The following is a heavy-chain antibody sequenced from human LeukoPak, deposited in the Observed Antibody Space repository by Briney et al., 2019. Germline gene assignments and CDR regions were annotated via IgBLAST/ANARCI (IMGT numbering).Heavy chain of an antibody. Sequence: NSGGSLRLSCAASGFTFSTYSMSWVRQAPGKGLEWVSSISGSSIYIYYADSVKGRFTISRDNAKNPLYLQMNSLRAEDTAVYYCARDPPYYDSSGYYYDYWGQGTLVTVSS. CDR2: ISGSSIYI. J-gene: IGHJ4*02. D-gene: IGHD3-22*01. V-gene: IGHV3-21*01. CDR3: ARDPPYYDSSGYYYDY. CDR1: GFTFSTYS.